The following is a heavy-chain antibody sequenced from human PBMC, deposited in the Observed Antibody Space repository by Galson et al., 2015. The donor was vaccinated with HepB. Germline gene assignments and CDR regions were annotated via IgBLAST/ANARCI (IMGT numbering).Heavy chain of an antibody. J-gene: IGHJ4*02. V-gene: IGHV3-64D*06. CDR3: VKAMFLLHPAANGDYFDY. Sequence: SLRLSCAASGFTFSSYAMHWVRQAPGKELEYVSAISSNGGSTYYADSVKGRFTISRDNSKNTLYLQMSSLRAEDTAVYYCVKAMFLLHPAANGDYFDYWGQGTLVTVSS. CDR2: ISSNGGST. D-gene: IGHD2-2*01. CDR1: GFTFSSYA.